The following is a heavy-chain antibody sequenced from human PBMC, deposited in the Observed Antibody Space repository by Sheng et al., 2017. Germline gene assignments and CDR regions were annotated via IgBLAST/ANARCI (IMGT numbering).Heavy chain of an antibody. V-gene: IGHV3-53*01. J-gene: IGHJ4*01. Sequence: ESGGGLIQPGESLRLSCAASGFTLSSDYMTWVRQTPGKGLEWVSVIYSGGSTYYADSVRGRFTISRDNSKNTVFLQMNSLRAEDTAVYYCAPYTQSTEFDYWGHGTLVTVSS. CDR1: GFTLSSDY. CDR3: APYTQSTEFDY. CDR2: IYSGGST. D-gene: IGHD4-4*01.